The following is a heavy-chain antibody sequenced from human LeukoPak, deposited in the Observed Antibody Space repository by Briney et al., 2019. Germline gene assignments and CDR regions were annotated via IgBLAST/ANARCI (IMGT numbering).Heavy chain of an antibody. D-gene: IGHD3-10*01. CDR2: ISYDGSNK. CDR1: GFIFSHYA. J-gene: IGHJ4*02. V-gene: IGHV3-30*04. Sequence: GGSLRLSCAASGFIFSHYAMHWVRQAPGKGLEWLIFISYDGSNKYYADSVKGRFTISRDNSKNTLYLQMSSLRAEDTAVYYCARDTYGSDYWGQGTLVTVSS. CDR3: ARDTYGSDY.